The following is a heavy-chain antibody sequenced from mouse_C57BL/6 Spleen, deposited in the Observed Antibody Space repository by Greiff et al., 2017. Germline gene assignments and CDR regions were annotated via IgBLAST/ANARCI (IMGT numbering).Heavy chain of an antibody. CDR1: GFTFSSYG. V-gene: IGHV5-6*01. Sequence: DVLLLESGADLVKPGGSLKLSCAASGFTFSSYGMSWVRQTPDKRLEWVATISSGGSYTYYPDSVKGQFTISRDNAKNTLYLQMSSLKSEDTAMYYCARRNEIYAMDYWGQGTSVTVSS. CDR2: ISSGGSYT. CDR3: ARRNEIYAMDY. J-gene: IGHJ4*01.